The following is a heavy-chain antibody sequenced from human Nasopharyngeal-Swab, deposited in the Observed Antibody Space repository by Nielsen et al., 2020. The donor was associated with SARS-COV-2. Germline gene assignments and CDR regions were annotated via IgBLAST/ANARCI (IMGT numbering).Heavy chain of an antibody. J-gene: IGHJ4*02. CDR2: ISSSSGYI. CDR3: ARDGAYSSGWRDY. CDR1: GFTFSSYS. D-gene: IGHD6-19*01. Sequence: GGSLRLSCAAPGFTFSSYSMNWVRQAPGKGLEWVSSISSSSGYIYYADSVKGRFTISRDNAKNSLYLQMNSLRAEDTAVYYCARDGAYSSGWRDYWGQGTLVTVSS. V-gene: IGHV3-21*01.